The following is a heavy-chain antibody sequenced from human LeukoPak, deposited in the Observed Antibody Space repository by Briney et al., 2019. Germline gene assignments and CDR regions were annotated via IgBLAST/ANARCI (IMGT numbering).Heavy chain of an antibody. J-gene: IGHJ6*04. D-gene: IGHD3-10*01. V-gene: IGHV1-2*02. CDR2: INPNTGGT. CDR3: ARDFGELFGMDV. CDR1: GYTFTGYY. Sequence: GASVKVSCKASGYTFTGYYMHWVRQAPEQGREWMGWINPNTGGTNYAQKFQGRVTMTRDTSISTAYMEMSRLRSDDTAVYYCARDFGELFGMDVWGKGTTVTVSS.